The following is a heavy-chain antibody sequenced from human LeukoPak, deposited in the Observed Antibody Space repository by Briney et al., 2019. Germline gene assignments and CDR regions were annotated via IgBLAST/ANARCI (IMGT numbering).Heavy chain of an antibody. J-gene: IGHJ4*02. V-gene: IGHV3-23*01. CDR2: ISGSGGST. D-gene: IGHD3-10*01. CDR1: GFTFSSYA. Sequence: PGGSLILSCAASGFTFSSYAMSWVRQAPGKGLEWVSAISGSGGSTYYADSVKGRFTISRDNSKNTLYLQMNSLRAEDTAVYYCAKGGVRGVITTGYWGQGTLVTVSS. CDR3: AKGGVRGVITTGY.